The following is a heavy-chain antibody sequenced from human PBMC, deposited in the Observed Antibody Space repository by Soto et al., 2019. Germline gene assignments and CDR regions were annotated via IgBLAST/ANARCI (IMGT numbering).Heavy chain of an antibody. V-gene: IGHV1-69*01. CDR2: IIPIFGTA. J-gene: IGHJ5*02. D-gene: IGHD5-12*01. CDR1: GGTFSSYA. Sequence: QVQLVQSGAEVKKPGSSVKVSCKASGGTFSSYAISWVRQAPGQGIEWMGGIIPIFGTANYAQKFQGRVTITADESTSTADMELSSLRSEDTAVYYCAREDSGYDYKVFDPWGQGTLVTVSS. CDR3: AREDSGYDYKVFDP.